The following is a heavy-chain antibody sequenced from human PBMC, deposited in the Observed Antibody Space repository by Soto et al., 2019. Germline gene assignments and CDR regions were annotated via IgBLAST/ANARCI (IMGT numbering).Heavy chain of an antibody. V-gene: IGHV4-31*03. J-gene: IGHJ3*02. CDR3: ARGPNDPNAFDI. CDR2: IYYSGST. CDR1: GGSISSGGYY. Sequence: SETLSLTCTVSGGSISSGGYYWSWIRQHPGKGLEWIGYIYYSGSTYYNPSLKSRVTISVDTSKNQFSLKLSSVTAADTAVYYCARGPNDPNAFDIWGQGTMVTVSS.